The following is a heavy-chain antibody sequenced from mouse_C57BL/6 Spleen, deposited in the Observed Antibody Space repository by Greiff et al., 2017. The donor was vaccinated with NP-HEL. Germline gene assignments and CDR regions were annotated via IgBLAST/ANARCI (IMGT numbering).Heavy chain of an antibody. V-gene: IGHV1-42*01. Sequence: VQLKQSGPELVKPGASVKISCKASGYSFTGYYMNWVKQSPEKSLEWIGGINPSTGGTTYNQKFKAKATLTVDKSSSTAYMQLKSLTSEDSAVYYCARGLSYWGQETLVTVSA. CDR3: ARGLSY. CDR1: GYSFTGYY. CDR2: INPSTGGT. J-gene: IGHJ3*01.